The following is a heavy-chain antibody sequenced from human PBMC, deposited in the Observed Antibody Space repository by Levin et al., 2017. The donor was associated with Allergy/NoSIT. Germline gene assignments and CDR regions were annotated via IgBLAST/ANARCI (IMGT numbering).Heavy chain of an antibody. V-gene: IGHV3-23*01. D-gene: IGHD6-19*01. CDR2: IGGSGGST. Sequence: GESLKISCAASGFTFSSYAMSWVRQAPGKGLEWVSAIGGSGGSTYYADSVKGRFTISRDNSKNTLYLQMNSLRAEDTAVYYCAKDLRGIAVAGTFDYWGQGTLVTVSS. CDR1: GFTFSSYA. J-gene: IGHJ4*02. CDR3: AKDLRGIAVAGTFDY.